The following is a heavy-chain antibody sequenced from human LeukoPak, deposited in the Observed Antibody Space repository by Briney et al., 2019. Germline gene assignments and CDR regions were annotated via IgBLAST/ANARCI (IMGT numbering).Heavy chain of an antibody. Sequence: GGSLRLSCAASGFTCSSNWMSWVRQAPGKGLEWVANIKQDGSEKYYVDSVKGRFTISRDNAKSSLYLQMNSLRAEDTAVYYCAREICGSDCYSTFDYWGQGALVTVSS. CDR2: IKQDGSEK. J-gene: IGHJ4*02. V-gene: IGHV3-7*01. D-gene: IGHD2-21*02. CDR3: AREICGSDCYSTFDY. CDR1: GFTCSSNW.